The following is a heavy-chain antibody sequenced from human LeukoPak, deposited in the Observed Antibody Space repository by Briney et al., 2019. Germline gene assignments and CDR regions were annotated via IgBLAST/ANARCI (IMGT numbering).Heavy chain of an antibody. J-gene: IGHJ4*02. D-gene: IGHD3-22*01. CDR3: ATEFFQNGYNY. Sequence: NPGGSPRLSCAASGFTFSSYSMAWVRQAPGKGLEWVGHIKSKTNGGTTDYAAPVKGRFTISRDDSKNTLYLQMNSLKIDDTAVYHCATEFFQNGYNYWGLGTLVTVSS. V-gene: IGHV3-15*01. CDR2: IKSKTNGGTT. CDR1: GFTFSSYS.